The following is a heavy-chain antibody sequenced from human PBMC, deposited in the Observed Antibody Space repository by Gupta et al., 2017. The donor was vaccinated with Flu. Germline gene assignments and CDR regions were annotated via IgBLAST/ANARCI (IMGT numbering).Heavy chain of an antibody. CDR2: IYYSGST. V-gene: IGHV4-59*01. D-gene: IGHD3-16*01. CDR1: GGSISSYY. J-gene: IGHJ5*02. CDR3: AGQGGESWYNWFDP. Sequence: QVQLQESGPGLVKPSETLSLTCTVPGGSISSYYWSWIRQPPGKGLEWIGYIYYSGSTNYNPSLKSRVTISVDTSKNQFSLKLSSVTAADTAVYYCAGQGGESWYNWFDPWGQGTLVTVSS.